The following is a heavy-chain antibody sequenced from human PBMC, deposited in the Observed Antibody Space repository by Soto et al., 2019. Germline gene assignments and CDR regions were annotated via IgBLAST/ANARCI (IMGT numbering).Heavy chain of an antibody. Sequence: GGSLRLSCVVSGFSFSDSYMTWARQIPGKGLEWIASISSGAFTISYAAAVKGRFTISRDNAKNSLYLQMNSLRDEDTAIYFCVRDHLWAFDYWGQGLLVTVSS. CDR1: GFSFSDSY. V-gene: IGHV3-11*04. J-gene: IGHJ4*02. CDR3: VRDHLWAFDY. D-gene: IGHD3-3*02. CDR2: ISSGAFTI.